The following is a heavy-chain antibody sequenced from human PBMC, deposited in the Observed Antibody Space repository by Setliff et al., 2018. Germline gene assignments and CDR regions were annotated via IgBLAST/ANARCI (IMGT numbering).Heavy chain of an antibody. J-gene: IGHJ2*01. Sequence: KPSETLSLTCTVSGGSISSGGYYWGWIRQHPGKGLEWIGYIYYSGSTYYNPSLKSRVTVSVDTSKNQFSLKLSSVTAADTAVYYCARDILNFWSGFVLRYFDLWGRGTLVTVSS. CDR3: ARDILNFWSGFVLRYFDL. CDR1: GGSISSGGYY. D-gene: IGHD3-3*01. V-gene: IGHV4-31*03. CDR2: IYYSGST.